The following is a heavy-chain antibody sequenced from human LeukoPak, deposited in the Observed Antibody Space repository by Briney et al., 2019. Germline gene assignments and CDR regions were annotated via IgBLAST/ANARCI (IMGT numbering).Heavy chain of an antibody. D-gene: IGHD2-15*01. J-gene: IGHJ3*01. Sequence: GGSLRLSCAASGFSFSSYPMHRVRQAPGKSPGKGLEWVAVISYYGNNEYYADSVKGRFTVSRDNAKNTLYLHMNSLRREDTAIYYCARDPRFIGSSDSATSPGAFDLWGQGTMVTVSS. CDR3: ARDPRFIGSSDSATSPGAFDL. CDR2: ISYYGNNE. CDR1: GFSFSSYP. V-gene: IGHV3-30-3*01.